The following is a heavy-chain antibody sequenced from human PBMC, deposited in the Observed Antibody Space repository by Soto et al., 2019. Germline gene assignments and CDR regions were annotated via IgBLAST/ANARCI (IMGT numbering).Heavy chain of an antibody. V-gene: IGHV3-30-3*01. CDR1: EFSFNNYA. CDR2: ISSDGNNK. CDR3: ATWTLPLSWNWLQSAAGKFDY. D-gene: IGHD5-12*01. J-gene: IGHJ4*02. Sequence: QVHLMESGGGVVRPGTSLRVSCSASEFSFNNYAVHWVRQAPGEGLEWVALISSDGNNKYYPDSVRGRFTISRDHSNNTVYLQMHSLRVDDTAVYYCATWTLPLSWNWLQSAAGKFDYWGQGTLVTVSS.